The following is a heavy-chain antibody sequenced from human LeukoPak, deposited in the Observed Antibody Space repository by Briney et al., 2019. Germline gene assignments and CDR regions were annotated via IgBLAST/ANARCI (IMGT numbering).Heavy chain of an antibody. D-gene: IGHD5-12*01. V-gene: IGHV3-7*04. CDR1: GFTFSTYW. Sequence: PGGSLRLSCTASGFTFSTYWMTWVRQAPGKGLEWVANIKEDGSAKYHVDSMKGRFTISRDDAKNSLYLQINSLRAEDTAVYYCARDSPGYGGYSYWGQGTLVTVSS. CDR2: IKEDGSAK. CDR3: ARDSPGYGGYSY. J-gene: IGHJ4*02.